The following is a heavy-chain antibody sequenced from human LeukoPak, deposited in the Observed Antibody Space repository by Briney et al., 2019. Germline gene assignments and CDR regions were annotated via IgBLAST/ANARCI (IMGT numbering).Heavy chain of an antibody. V-gene: IGHV3-30-3*01. CDR1: GFTFSGYA. D-gene: IGHD2-2*01. Sequence: PGRSLRLSCAASGFTFSGYAMHWVRQAPGKGLEWVAVISYDGTNKYYADSVKGRFTISRDNSKNTLYLQMNSLRAEDTAVYFCARADYQLLLVNSMDVWGQGTTVTVSS. J-gene: IGHJ6*02. CDR2: ISYDGTNK. CDR3: ARADYQLLLVNSMDV.